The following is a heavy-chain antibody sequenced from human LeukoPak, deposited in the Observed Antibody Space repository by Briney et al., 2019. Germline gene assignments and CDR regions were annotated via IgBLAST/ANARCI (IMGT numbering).Heavy chain of an antibody. CDR2: INHSGST. Sequence: PSETLSLTCSVSGDSITGYYWGWIRQPPGKGLEWIGEINHSGSTNYNPSLKSRVTISVDTSKNQFSLKLRSVTAADTAVYYCARQGPRGRYYYDSSGYSGRYYYYYMDVWGKGTTVTISS. D-gene: IGHD3-22*01. V-gene: IGHV4-34*01. CDR1: GDSITGYY. CDR3: ARQGPRGRYYYDSSGYSGRYYYYYMDV. J-gene: IGHJ6*03.